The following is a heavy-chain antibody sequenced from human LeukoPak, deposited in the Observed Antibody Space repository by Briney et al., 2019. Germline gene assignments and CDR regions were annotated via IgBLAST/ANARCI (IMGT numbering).Heavy chain of an antibody. V-gene: IGHV4-4*02. CDR1: GGSISSSNW. J-gene: IGHJ4*02. CDR2: IYHSGST. CDR3: ASIAVAGFIDY. D-gene: IGHD6-19*01. Sequence: PSETLSLTCAVSGGSISSSNWWSWVRQPPGKGLEWIGEIYHSGSTNYNPSLKSRVTISVDTSKNQFSLKLSSVTAADTAVYYCASIAVAGFIDYWGQGTLVTVSS.